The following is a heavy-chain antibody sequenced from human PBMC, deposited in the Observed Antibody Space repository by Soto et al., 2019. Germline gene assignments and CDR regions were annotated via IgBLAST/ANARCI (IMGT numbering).Heavy chain of an antibody. Sequence: ASVKVSCKTSGYTFSNYGITWVRQAPGQPLEWLGWISLYSDGTNYAQKLQGRVTMTTDTSTSTAYMELRSLRSDDTAVYYCARGYRYAAAGTNWFDPWGQGTLVTVSS. V-gene: IGHV1-18*01. CDR3: ARGYRYAAAGTNWFDP. CDR2: ISLYSDGT. J-gene: IGHJ5*02. D-gene: IGHD6-13*01. CDR1: GYTFSNYG.